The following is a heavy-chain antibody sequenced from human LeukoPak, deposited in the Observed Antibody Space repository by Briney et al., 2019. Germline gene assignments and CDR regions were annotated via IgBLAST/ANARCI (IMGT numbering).Heavy chain of an antibody. D-gene: IGHD1-14*01. Sequence: SETLSLTCAVYGGSFSGYYWSWIRQPPGKGLEWIGEINHSGSTNYNPSLKSRLTISLDTSTNHFSLNVRSATAADTAVYYCARHVPVIPTTKRYFYMDVWGKGTTVTVSS. CDR1: GGSFSGYY. CDR2: INHSGST. CDR3: ARHVPVIPTTKRYFYMDV. J-gene: IGHJ6*03. V-gene: IGHV4-34*01.